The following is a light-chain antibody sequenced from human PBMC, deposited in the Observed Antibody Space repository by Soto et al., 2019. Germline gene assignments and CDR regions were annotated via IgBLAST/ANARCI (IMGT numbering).Light chain of an antibody. CDR2: EVS. CDR1: SSDVGSYNR. Sequence: QSVLTQPPSVSGSPGQSVTISCTGTSSDVGSYNRVSWYQQPPGTAPKLMIYEVSNRPSGVPDRFSGSKSGTTASLTTSGHADEDADYYCRCSYTSRSGSVVFGTGTKLTVL. CDR3: CSYTSRSGSVV. V-gene: IGLV2-18*03. J-gene: IGLJ1*01.